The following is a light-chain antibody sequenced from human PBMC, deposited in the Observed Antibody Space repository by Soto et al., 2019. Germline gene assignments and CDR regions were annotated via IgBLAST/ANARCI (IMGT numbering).Light chain of an antibody. Sequence: QSVLTQPPSASGTPGQRVTISCSGGSSNIGSHTVNWYQHLPGTAPKLLIYSNNQRPSGVPDRFSGSVSGTSASLAISGLQSEDEADYYCSGWHDSLNGPVFGGGTKLTVL. CDR3: SGWHDSLNGPV. CDR1: SSNIGSHT. CDR2: SNN. V-gene: IGLV1-44*01. J-gene: IGLJ2*01.